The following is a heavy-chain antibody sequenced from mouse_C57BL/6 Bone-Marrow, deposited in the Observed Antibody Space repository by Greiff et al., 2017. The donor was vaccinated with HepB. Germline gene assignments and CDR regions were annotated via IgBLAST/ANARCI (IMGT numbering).Heavy chain of an antibody. CDR1: GYTFTSYD. D-gene: IGHD1-1*01. Sequence: QVQLQQSGPELVKPGASVKLSCNASGYTFTSYDINWVKQRPGQGLEWIGWIYPRDGSTKYNEKFKGKATLTVDTSSSTAYMELHSLTSEDSAVYFCARRVTTVVATDYYAMDYWGQGTSVTVSS. V-gene: IGHV1-85*01. CDR2: IYPRDGST. J-gene: IGHJ4*01. CDR3: ARRVTTVVATDYYAMDY.